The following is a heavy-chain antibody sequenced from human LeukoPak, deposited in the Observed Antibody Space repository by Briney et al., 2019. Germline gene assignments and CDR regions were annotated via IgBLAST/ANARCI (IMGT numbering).Heavy chain of an antibody. D-gene: IGHD3-16*02. CDR2: IYYSGST. Sequence: SETLSLTCTVSGGSISSYYWSWIRQPPGKGLEWIGYIYYSGSTNYNPSLKSRVTISVDTSKNQFSLKLSSVTAADTAVYCCARCPKETSFYYYYYGMDVWGQGTTVTVSS. J-gene: IGHJ6*02. V-gene: IGHV4-59*01. CDR3: ARCPKETSFYYYYYGMDV. CDR1: GGSISSYY.